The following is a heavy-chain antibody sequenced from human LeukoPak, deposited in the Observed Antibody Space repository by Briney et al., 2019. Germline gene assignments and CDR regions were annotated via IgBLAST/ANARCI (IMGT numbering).Heavy chain of an antibody. J-gene: IGHJ4*02. D-gene: IGHD2-2*01. CDR3: ARDRPYCSSTSCYYYFDY. V-gene: IGHV4-61*02. Sequence: SETLSLTXTVSGGSISSGSYYWSWIRQPAGKGLEWIGRIYTSGSTNYNPSLKSRVTISVDTSKNQFSLKLSSVTAADTAVYYXARDRPYCSSTSCYYYFDYWGQGTLVTVSS. CDR2: IYTSGST. CDR1: GGSISSGSYY.